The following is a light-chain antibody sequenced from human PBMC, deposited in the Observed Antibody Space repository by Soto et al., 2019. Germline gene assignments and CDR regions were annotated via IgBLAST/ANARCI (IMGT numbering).Light chain of an antibody. CDR1: SGHSSYA. Sequence: QSVLTQSPSASASLGASVKLTCTLSSGHSSYAIAWHQQQPERGPRYLMKLNSDGSHTKGDGIPDRFSGSSSAAERYLTISSLQSEDEADYYCQTWGTGIRVFGGGTKLTVL. J-gene: IGLJ3*02. CDR2: LNSDGSH. V-gene: IGLV4-69*01. CDR3: QTWGTGIRV.